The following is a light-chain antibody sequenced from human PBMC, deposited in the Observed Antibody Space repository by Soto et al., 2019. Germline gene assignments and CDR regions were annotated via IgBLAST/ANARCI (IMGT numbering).Light chain of an antibody. CDR1: ESLFGF. CDR3: QSYNDLPVA. J-gene: IGKJ2*01. V-gene: IGKV3-15*01. Sequence: DIVLTQSPATLSVSPGDRVTLSCRASESLFGFLAWYQQKPGQAPRLLMYGVSTRATGIPARFSGGGSATDFTLTISSLHSEDSAFYFCQSYNDLPVASGLGTRLEI. CDR2: GVS.